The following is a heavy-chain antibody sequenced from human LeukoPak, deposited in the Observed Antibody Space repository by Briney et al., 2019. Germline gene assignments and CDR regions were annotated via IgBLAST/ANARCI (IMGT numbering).Heavy chain of an antibody. CDR2: IYYSGST. V-gene: IGHV4-39*01. Sequence: SETLSLTCTVSGGSISSSSYYWGWIRQPPGKGLEWIGSIYYSGSTYYNPSLKSRVTISVDTSKNQFSLKLSSVTAADTAVHYCAGLPYDILTGYYYGSGFDYWGQGTLVTVSS. J-gene: IGHJ4*02. CDR3: AGLPYDILTGYYYGSGFDY. CDR1: GGSISSSSYY. D-gene: IGHD3-9*01.